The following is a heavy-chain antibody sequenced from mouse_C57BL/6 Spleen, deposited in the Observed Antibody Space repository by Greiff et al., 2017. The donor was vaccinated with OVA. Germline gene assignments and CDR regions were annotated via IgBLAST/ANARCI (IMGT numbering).Heavy chain of an antibody. CDR1: GYTFTSYW. Sequence: QVQLQQSGAELVKPGASVRGGWKASGYTFTSYWITWVKQRHGPCLEWIGDIPALLDRTNHNEKFKSKATLTVDTSSSTAYMQLSSLTSEDSAVYYCARDECDYWGQGTTLTVSS. CDR2: IPALLDRT. CDR3: ARDECDY. J-gene: IGHJ2*01. V-gene: IGHV1-55*01.